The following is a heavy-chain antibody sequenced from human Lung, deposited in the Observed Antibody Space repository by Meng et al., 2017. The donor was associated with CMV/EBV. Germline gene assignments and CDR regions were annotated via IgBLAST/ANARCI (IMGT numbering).Heavy chain of an antibody. CDR1: GFTFSSYA. D-gene: IGHD3-3*01. Sequence: SLKISCAASGFTFSSYAMHWVRQAPGKGLEWVAVISYDGSNKYYADSVKGRFTISRDNSKNTLYLQMNSLRVEDTAVYYCTRGGGTISIFGVARIVGGMNVWGQGTTVTFSS. J-gene: IGHJ6*02. V-gene: IGHV3-30*04. CDR2: ISYDGSNK. CDR3: TRGGGTISIFGVARIVGGMNV.